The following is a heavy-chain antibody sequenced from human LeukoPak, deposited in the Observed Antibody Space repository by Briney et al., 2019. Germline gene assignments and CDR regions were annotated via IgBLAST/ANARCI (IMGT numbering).Heavy chain of an antibody. J-gene: IGHJ3*02. D-gene: IGHD1-26*01. Sequence: ASVKVSCKASGYTFTAYYMHWVRQAPGQGLEWMGRINPDSGGTNYAQKFQDRVTMTRDTSISTAYMEVSRLRSDDTAMFYCARDMGAHDAFDIWGQGTMVTVSS. V-gene: IGHV1-2*06. CDR1: GYTFTAYY. CDR2: INPDSGGT. CDR3: ARDMGAHDAFDI.